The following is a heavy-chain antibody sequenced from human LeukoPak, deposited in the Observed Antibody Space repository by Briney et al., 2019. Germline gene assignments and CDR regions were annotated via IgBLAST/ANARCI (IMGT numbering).Heavy chain of an antibody. CDR2: IYTSGST. Sequence: SETLSLTCTVSGGSISSGSYYWSWIRQPAGKGLEWIGRIYTSGSTNYNPSLKSRVTISVDTSKNQFSLKLSSVTAADTAVYYCARDAMVRGGLDYWGQGTLVTVSS. V-gene: IGHV4-61*02. J-gene: IGHJ4*02. CDR3: ARDAMVRGGLDY. CDR1: GGSISSGSYY. D-gene: IGHD3-10*01.